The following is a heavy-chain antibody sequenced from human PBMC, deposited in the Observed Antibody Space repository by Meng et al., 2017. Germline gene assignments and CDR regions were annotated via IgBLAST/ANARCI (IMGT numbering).Heavy chain of an antibody. CDR3: GDELNTYGSGSYAY. D-gene: IGHD3-10*01. J-gene: IGHJ4*02. CDR2: INPDRGGK. Sequence: QVHRVQLGAGVKSPGAYVNVSCTASGYSFTGYYMHWIRQAPGKGLEWMGRINPDRGGKNYAQQVQGMVTMTRDTYIRSAYMELSRIRSDAAVVYYCGDELNTYGSGSYAYWGQGTLVTVSS. V-gene: IGHV1-2*05. CDR1: GYSFTGYY.